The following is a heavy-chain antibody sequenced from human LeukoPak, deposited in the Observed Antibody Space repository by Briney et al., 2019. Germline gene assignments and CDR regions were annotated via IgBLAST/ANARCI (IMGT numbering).Heavy chain of an antibody. Sequence: GGSLRLSCVASGFTFSSYYIHWVRQAPGKGLVWVSRIDSDGNITTYADSVKGRFTISRDNAKNTLYLQMNSLRAEDTAVYYCARISYDSSGYYDYWGQGTLVTVSS. V-gene: IGHV3-74*01. CDR3: ARISYDSSGYYDY. D-gene: IGHD3-22*01. CDR2: IDSDGNIT. CDR1: GFTFSSYY. J-gene: IGHJ4*02.